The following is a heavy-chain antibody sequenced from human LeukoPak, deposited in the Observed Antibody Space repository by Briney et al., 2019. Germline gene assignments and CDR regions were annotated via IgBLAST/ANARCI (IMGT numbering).Heavy chain of an antibody. V-gene: IGHV3-7*05. J-gene: IGHJ4*02. CDR3: ARGGYAVAFDY. D-gene: IGHD5-12*01. Sequence: GGSLRLSCAASGFTFGSSWMSWVRQAPGKGLEWVAIINQDGSDKYYVDSVKGRFTISRDNAKNSLFLQMNSLRAEDTAVYYCARGGYAVAFDYWGQGTLVTVSS. CDR1: GFTFGSSW. CDR2: INQDGSDK.